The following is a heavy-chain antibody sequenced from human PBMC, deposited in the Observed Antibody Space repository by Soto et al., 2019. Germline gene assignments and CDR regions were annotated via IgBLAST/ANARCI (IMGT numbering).Heavy chain of an antibody. CDR2: MDYDDTNK. CDR1: GISISRHG. CDR3: ARDLAHCSICFED. D-gene: IGHD3-9*01. Sequence: QVQLVESGGGVVQPGRSLRVSCVASGISISRHGMHWVRKAPGKGLEWVAGMDYDDTNKYYADSVKGRFTISRDTSTNAVYLQMNGLRVDDTAVFFWARDLAHCSICFEDRGQGTLVSVSS. V-gene: IGHV3-33*01. J-gene: IGHJ4*02.